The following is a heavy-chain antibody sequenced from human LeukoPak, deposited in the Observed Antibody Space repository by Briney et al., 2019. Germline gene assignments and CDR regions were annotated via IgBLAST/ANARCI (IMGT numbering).Heavy chain of an antibody. V-gene: IGHV3-21*01. J-gene: IGHJ4*02. CDR1: GFAFNSYS. Sequence: KSGGSLRLSRAASGFAFNSYSMNWVRQAPGKGLEWVASITTSSTYMHYADSVKGRFTISRDNAKNSLYLQMNSLRADDTAVYFCARHRYYLDYWGQGTLVTVSS. CDR3: ARHRYYLDY. CDR2: ITTSSTYM.